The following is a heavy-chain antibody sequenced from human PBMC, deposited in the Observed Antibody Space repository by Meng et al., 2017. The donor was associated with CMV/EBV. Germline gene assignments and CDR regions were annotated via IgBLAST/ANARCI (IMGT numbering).Heavy chain of an antibody. CDR3: ARDRTGYPFDY. Sequence: VQRVESGGGLVKPGGSLRLSCAASGFTFSDYYMSWIRQAPGKGLEWVSYISSSSSYTNYADSVKGRFTISRDNAKNSLYLQMNSLRAEDTAVYYCARDRTGYPFDYWGQGTLVTVSS. CDR1: GFTFSDYY. V-gene: IGHV3-11*05. J-gene: IGHJ4*02. CDR2: ISSSSSYT. D-gene: IGHD3/OR15-3a*01.